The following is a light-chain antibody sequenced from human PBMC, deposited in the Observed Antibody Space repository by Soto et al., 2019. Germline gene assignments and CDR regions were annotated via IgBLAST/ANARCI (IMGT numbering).Light chain of an antibody. J-gene: IGKJ1*01. V-gene: IGKV3-20*01. CDR1: QSVSSSY. Sequence: EIVLTQSPGPLSLSPGERATLSCRASQSVSSSYLAWYQQKPGQAPTLLIYGASSRATGIPDRFSGSGSGKDFALTISRLEPEDFAVYYCQQYGSPPLTFGQGTKVEIK. CDR3: QQYGSPPLT. CDR2: GAS.